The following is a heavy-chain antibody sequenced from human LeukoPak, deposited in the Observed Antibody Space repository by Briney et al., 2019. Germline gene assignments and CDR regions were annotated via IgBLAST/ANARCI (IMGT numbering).Heavy chain of an antibody. Sequence: SRTLSLTCTVSGGSISSSSYYWGWIRQPPGKGLEWIGSIYYSGSTYYNPSLKSRVTISVDTSKNQFSLKLSSVTAADTTVYYCAKLSGWDWFDPWGQGTLVTVSS. CDR1: GGSISSSSYY. J-gene: IGHJ5*02. V-gene: IGHV4-39*01. CDR3: AKLSGWDWFDP. CDR2: IYYSGST. D-gene: IGHD6-19*01.